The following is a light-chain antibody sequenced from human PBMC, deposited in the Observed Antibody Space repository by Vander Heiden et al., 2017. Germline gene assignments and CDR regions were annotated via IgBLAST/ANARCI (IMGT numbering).Light chain of an antibody. CDR1: SSNIGSKT. CDR2: SND. CDR3: VAWDDSLNGPV. V-gene: IGLV1-44*01. J-gene: IGLJ2*01. Sequence: QSVLTPPPSASGTPGQRVNISCSGSSSNIGSKTVNWYQQHPGTAPKLLIYSNDQRPSGVPDRFSGSKSGTSASLAISGRQSEDEADYYCVAWDDSLNGPVFGGGTKLTVL.